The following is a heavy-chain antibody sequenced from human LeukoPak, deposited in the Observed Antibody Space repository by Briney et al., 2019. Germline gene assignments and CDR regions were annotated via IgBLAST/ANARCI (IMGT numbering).Heavy chain of an antibody. CDR1: GGTFSSYA. CDR3: ARDAPPQQLVNFQH. D-gene: IGHD6-13*01. Sequence: SVKVSCKASGGTFSSYAISWVRQAPGQGLEWMGRIIPILGIANYAQKFQGRVTITADKSTSTAYMELSSLRSEDTAVYYCARDAPPQQLVNFQHWGQGTLVTVSS. V-gene: IGHV1-69*04. J-gene: IGHJ1*01. CDR2: IIPILGIA.